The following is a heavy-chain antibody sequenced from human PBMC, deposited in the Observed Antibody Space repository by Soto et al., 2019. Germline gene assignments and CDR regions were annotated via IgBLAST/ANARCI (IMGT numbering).Heavy chain of an antibody. V-gene: IGHV3-23*01. Sequence: GGSLRLSCAASGFIFSTYAMSWVRQAPGKGLEWVSGISASGGSAYYADSVKGRFTISRDNSRSTLYLQMNSLGAGDTATYYCAMSLDHSPTWYGHWGQGTQVTVSS. CDR3: AMSLDHSPTWYGH. J-gene: IGHJ4*02. CDR2: ISASGGSA. CDR1: GFIFSTYA. D-gene: IGHD6-13*01.